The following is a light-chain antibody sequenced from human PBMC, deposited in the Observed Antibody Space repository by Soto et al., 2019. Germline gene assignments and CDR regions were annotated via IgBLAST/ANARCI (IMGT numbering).Light chain of an antibody. V-gene: IGKV3-15*01. CDR2: DAS. J-gene: IGKJ1*01. CDR3: QQYNSWPPWT. Sequence: TQSPATLSVSPGERATLSCRASQSVRSNLAWYQQKPGQAPRLLMYDASTRATGIPARFSGSGSGTEFTLTISSLQSEDFAVYYCQQYNSWPPWTFGQGTKVDIK. CDR1: QSVRSN.